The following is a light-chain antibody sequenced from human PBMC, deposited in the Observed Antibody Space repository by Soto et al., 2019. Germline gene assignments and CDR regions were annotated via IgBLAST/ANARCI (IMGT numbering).Light chain of an antibody. J-gene: IGKJ5*01. V-gene: IGKV3-15*01. CDR2: GAS. Sequence: ELVLTQSPGTLSLSPGERATLSCRSSQSLTSSYLAWYQQKPGQAPRRLIYGASTRATGIPARFSGSGSGTEFTLTISSLQSEDFAVYYCQQYNNWPPLTFGQGTRLEIK. CDR1: QSLTSSY. CDR3: QQYNNWPPLT.